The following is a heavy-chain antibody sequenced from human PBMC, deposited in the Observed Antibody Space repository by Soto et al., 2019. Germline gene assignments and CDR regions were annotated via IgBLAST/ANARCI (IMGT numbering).Heavy chain of an antibody. CDR2: VWNDGINK. Sequence: PGGSLRLSCAASGFIFSAYGIHWVRQAPGKGLEWVAIVWNDGINKYYADSVKGRFTISRDNFKNTVDLQMNSLRVEDTAVYYCARLAYSNFLGGLDSWGQGTLGTAPQ. CDR3: ARLAYSNFLGGLDS. D-gene: IGHD1-26*01. V-gene: IGHV3-33*01. CDR1: GFIFSAYG. J-gene: IGHJ5*01.